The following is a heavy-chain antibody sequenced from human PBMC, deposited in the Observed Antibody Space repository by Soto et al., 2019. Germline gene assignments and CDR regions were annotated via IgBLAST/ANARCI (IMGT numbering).Heavy chain of an antibody. V-gene: IGHV1-58*01. D-gene: IGHD4-17*01. CDR3: AAGSTQRPPLYYGMDV. J-gene: IGHJ6*02. Sequence: ASVKVSCKASGFTFTSSAVQWVRQARGQRLEWIGWIVVGSGNTNYAQKFQERVTITRDMSTSTAYMELSSLRSEDTAVYYCAAGSTQRPPLYYGMDVWGQGNTVKSP. CDR2: IVVGSGNT. CDR1: GFTFTSSA.